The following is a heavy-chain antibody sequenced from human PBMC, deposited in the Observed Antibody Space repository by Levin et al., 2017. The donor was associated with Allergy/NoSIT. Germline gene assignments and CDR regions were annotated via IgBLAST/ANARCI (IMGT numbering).Heavy chain of an antibody. V-gene: IGHV3-33*01. CDR3: ARAYSSGSPFDY. D-gene: IGHD6-19*01. CDR2: IWYDGSNK. J-gene: IGHJ4*02. CDR1: GFTFSSYV. Sequence: QAGGSLRLSCAASGFTFSSYVMHWVRQAPGKGLEWVAVIWYDGSNKYYADSVKGRFTISRDNSKNTLYLQMNSLRAEDTAVYYCARAYSSGSPFDYWGQGTLVTVSS.